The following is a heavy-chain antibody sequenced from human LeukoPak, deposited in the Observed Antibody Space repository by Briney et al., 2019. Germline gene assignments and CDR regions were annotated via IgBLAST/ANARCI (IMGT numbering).Heavy chain of an antibody. V-gene: IGHV3-21*01. CDR2: ISSSSSYI. J-gene: IGHJ3*02. Sequence: AGGSLRLSCAASGFTFSSYSMNWVRQAPGKGLEWVSSISSSSSYIYYADSVKGRFTISRDNSKNTLYLQMNSLRAEDTAVYYCARDRLIVVVITTSDAFDIWGQGTMVTVSS. CDR3: ARDRLIVVVITTSDAFDI. CDR1: GFTFSSYS. D-gene: IGHD3-22*01.